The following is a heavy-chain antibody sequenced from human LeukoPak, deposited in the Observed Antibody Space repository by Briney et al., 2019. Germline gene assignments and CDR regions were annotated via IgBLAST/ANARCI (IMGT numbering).Heavy chain of an antibody. CDR3: ARARTWGDFDY. CDR2: IYTSGST. V-gene: IGHV4-4*07. CDR1: GGSISSYY. D-gene: IGHD3-16*01. Sequence: PSETLSLTCTVSGGSISSYYWSWIRQPAGKGLGWIGRIYTSGSTNYNPSLKSRVTMSVDTSKNQFSLKLSSVTAADTAVYYCARARTWGDFDYWGQGTLVTVSS. J-gene: IGHJ4*02.